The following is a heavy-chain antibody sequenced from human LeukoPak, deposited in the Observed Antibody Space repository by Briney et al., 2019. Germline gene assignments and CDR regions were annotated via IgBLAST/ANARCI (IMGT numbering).Heavy chain of an antibody. CDR3: ATAAGRARDVLTGYGPFDALDI. CDR1: GGSSSSYY. D-gene: IGHD3-9*01. Sequence: SETLSLTCNVSGGSSSSYYWTWIRQPPGKGLEWIGHISYSGTTNYTPSLKSRVTMSVDTSKTHLSLRLDSVTAADTAVYYCATAAGRARDVLTGYGPFDALDIWGQGTMVTVSS. V-gene: IGHV4-59*08. J-gene: IGHJ3*02. CDR2: ISYSGTT.